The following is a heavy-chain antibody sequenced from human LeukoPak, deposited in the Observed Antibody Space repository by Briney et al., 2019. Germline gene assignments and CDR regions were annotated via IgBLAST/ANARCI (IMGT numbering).Heavy chain of an antibody. J-gene: IGHJ4*02. CDR3: VRDLVSGYYYLAVY. V-gene: IGHV1-46*01. CDR2: INPSGGST. D-gene: IGHD3-22*01. Sequence: ASVKVSCKASGYTFTSYYMHWVRQAPGQGLEWMGIINPSGGSTSYAQKFRGRVTMTRDMSTSTVYMELSSLRSEDTAVYYCVRDLVSGYYYLAVYWGQGTLVTVSS. CDR1: GYTFTSYY.